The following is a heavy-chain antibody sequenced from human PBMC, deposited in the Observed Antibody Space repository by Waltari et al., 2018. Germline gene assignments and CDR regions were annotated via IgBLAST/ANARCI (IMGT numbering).Heavy chain of an antibody. CDR2: MTGSSRDI. CDR3: ARDRWEQAIDY. Sequence: EVQLVESGGGLVKPGGSLRLSCAASGFTLSSYSMNWVRQAPGKGLEWVSSMTGSSRDIYYADSVKGRFTISRDNAKNSLYLQMNSLRAEDTAVYYCARDRWEQAIDYWGQGTLVTVSS. CDR1: GFTLSSYS. D-gene: IGHD1-26*01. V-gene: IGHV3-21*01. J-gene: IGHJ4*02.